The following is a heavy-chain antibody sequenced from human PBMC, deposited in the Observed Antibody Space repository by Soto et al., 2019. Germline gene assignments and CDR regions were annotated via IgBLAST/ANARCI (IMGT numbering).Heavy chain of an antibody. Sequence: GGSLRLSCAASGFTFSSYGMHWVRQAPGKGLEWVAVISYDGSNKYYADSVKGRFTISRDNSKNTLYRQMNSLRAEDTAVYYFAKVGGGWNYDYYYYGMDVWGQGTTVTVSS. D-gene: IGHD1-7*01. J-gene: IGHJ6*02. CDR1: GFTFSSYG. CDR2: ISYDGSNK. CDR3: AKVGGGWNYDYYYYGMDV. V-gene: IGHV3-30*18.